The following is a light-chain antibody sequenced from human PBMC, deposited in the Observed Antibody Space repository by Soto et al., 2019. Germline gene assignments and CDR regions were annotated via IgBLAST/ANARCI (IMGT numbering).Light chain of an antibody. CDR1: SSDFSGYKY. Sequence: QSVLTQPASLSGSPGESIAISCIGGSSDFSGYKYVSWYQQYPGKAPKVIIYDVNKRPSGISDRFSASKSGNTASLTISGLQADDEADYYCLSYTTSTTLGVFGGGTKVTVL. V-gene: IGLV2-14*01. CDR3: LSYTTSTTLGV. CDR2: DVN. J-gene: IGLJ3*02.